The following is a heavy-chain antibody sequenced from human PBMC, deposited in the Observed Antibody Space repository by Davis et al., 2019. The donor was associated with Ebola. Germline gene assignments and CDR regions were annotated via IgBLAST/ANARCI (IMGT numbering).Heavy chain of an antibody. J-gene: IGHJ4*02. CDR3: ARDRWGRDGYSFDY. CDR1: GFTVSSNY. V-gene: IGHV3-53*01. Sequence: GGSLRLSCAASGFTVSSNYMSWVRQAPGKGLEWVSVIYSGGSTYYADSVKGRFTISRDNSKNTLYLQMNSLRAEDTAVYYCARDRWGRDGYSFDYWGQGTQVTVSS. CDR2: IYSGGST. D-gene: IGHD5-24*01.